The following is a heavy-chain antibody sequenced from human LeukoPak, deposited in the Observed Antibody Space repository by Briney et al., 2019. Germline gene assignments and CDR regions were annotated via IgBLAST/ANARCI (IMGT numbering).Heavy chain of an antibody. D-gene: IGHD6-6*01. CDR1: GFTFSSYA. CDR3: ARDWVLAAGPTYYFEY. CDR2: ISYDGSNK. J-gene: IGHJ4*02. Sequence: GRSLRLSCAASGFTFSSYAMHWVRQAPGKGLEWVAVISYDGSNKYYADSVKGRFTISRDNSQNTLYLHMNSLTAEDTAVYYCARDWVLAAGPTYYFEYWGQGTLVTVSS. V-gene: IGHV3-30*04.